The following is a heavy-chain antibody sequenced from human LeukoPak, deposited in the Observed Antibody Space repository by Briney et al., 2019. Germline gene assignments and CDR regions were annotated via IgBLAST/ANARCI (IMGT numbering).Heavy chain of an antibody. V-gene: IGHV1-2*02. D-gene: IGHD3-22*01. CDR3: ARGPTAHYYDSSGYQNWFDP. J-gene: IGHJ5*02. Sequence: ASVKVSCEASGYTFTGYNMHWVRQAPGQGLEWMGWINPNSGGTNYAQKFQGRVTMTRDTSISTAYMELSRLRSDDTAVYYCARGPTAHYYDSSGYQNWFDPWGQGTLVTVSS. CDR2: INPNSGGT. CDR1: GYTFTGYN.